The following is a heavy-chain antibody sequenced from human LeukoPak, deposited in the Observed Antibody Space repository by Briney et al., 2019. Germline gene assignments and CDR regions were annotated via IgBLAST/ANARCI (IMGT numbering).Heavy chain of an antibody. Sequence: GGSLRLSCAASGFTFSAYWMTWVRQAPGKGLEWVANINRDGSESNYVDSVKGRFTISRDNSKNTLYLQMNSLRAEDTAVYYCAKDGDYDFWSGYRDLLRPPGGLDYWGQGTLVTVSS. J-gene: IGHJ4*02. CDR3: AKDGDYDFWSGYRDLLRPPGGLDY. V-gene: IGHV3-7*01. D-gene: IGHD3-3*01. CDR2: INRDGSES. CDR1: GFTFSAYW.